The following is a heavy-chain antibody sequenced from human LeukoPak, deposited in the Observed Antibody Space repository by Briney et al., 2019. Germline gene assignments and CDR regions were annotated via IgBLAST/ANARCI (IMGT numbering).Heavy chain of an antibody. D-gene: IGHD3-3*01. Sequence: ASVKVSFKASGYTFTGYYMHWVRQAPGQGLEWMGWINPNSGGTNYAQKFQGRVTMARDTSISTAYMELSRLRSDDTAVYYCARLVPAYYDFWSLSDYWGQGTLVTVSS. V-gene: IGHV1-2*02. CDR1: GYTFTGYY. CDR2: INPNSGGT. J-gene: IGHJ4*02. CDR3: ARLVPAYYDFWSLSDY.